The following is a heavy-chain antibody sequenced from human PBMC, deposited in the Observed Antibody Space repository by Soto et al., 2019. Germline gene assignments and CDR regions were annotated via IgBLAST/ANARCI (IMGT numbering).Heavy chain of an antibody. Sequence: GESLKISCKGSGYSFTSYWIGWVRQMPGKGLEWMGIIYPGDSDIRYSPSFQGQVTISADKSISTAYLQWSSLKASDTAMYYCARRSRYAVGVYGMDVWGQGTTVTVSS. D-gene: IGHD2-2*01. V-gene: IGHV5-51*01. CDR1: GYSFTSYW. CDR3: ARRSRYAVGVYGMDV. CDR2: IYPGDSDI. J-gene: IGHJ6*02.